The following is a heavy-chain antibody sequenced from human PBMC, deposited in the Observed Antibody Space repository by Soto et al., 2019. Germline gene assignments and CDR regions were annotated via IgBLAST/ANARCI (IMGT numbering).Heavy chain of an antibody. J-gene: IGHJ6*02. V-gene: IGHV1-69*01. CDR2: VSTPFRTS. CDR1: GVSFNNNG. D-gene: IGHD3-10*01. Sequence: QVQLVQSGAEVKKPGSSVKVSCKTSGVSFNNNGIGWVRQAPGHGLEWMGGVSTPFRTSNYARKFQGRISITADASTGTVNTALRSLTSEDTAQYYCARVLYYGSGSYSPSGMDVWGQGTTVTVSS. CDR3: ARVLYYGSGSYSPSGMDV.